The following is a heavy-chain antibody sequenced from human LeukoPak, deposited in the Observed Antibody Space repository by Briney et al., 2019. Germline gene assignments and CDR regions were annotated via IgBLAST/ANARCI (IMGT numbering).Heavy chain of an antibody. CDR2: VHYSLPS. Sequence: SETLSLTCSVSGDSMNGHFWSWIRRSPGKGLEWIGNVHYSLPSNFSPSLKSRVTISMDTSRSQFSLKLGTVTAADTAVYYCACYNFVGRTFDCWGQGTLVTVSS. V-gene: IGHV4-59*11. D-gene: IGHD5-24*01. J-gene: IGHJ4*02. CDR1: GDSMNGHF. CDR3: ACYNFVGRTFDC.